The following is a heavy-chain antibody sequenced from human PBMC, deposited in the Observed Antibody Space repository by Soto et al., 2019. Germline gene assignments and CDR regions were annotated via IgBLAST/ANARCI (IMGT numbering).Heavy chain of an antibody. D-gene: IGHD3-10*01. V-gene: IGHV4-31*03. CDR1: GGSISSGCYY. CDR2: IYYSGST. Sequence: PSETLSLTCTVSGGSISSGCYYWSWIRQHPGKGLEWIGYIYYSGSTYYNPSLKSRVTISVDTSKNQFSLKLSSVTAADTAVYYCARGTMVREPPWFDPWGQGTLVTVSS. CDR3: ARGTMVREPPWFDP. J-gene: IGHJ5*02.